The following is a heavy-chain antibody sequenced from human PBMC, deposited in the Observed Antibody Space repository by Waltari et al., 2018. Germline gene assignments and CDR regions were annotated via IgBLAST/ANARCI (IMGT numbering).Heavy chain of an antibody. CDR1: GGSLSGYY. CDR2: INHSGIT. CDR3: ARAIGFWSGFPNYYYCYYMDV. Sequence: QVQLQQWGAGLLKPSETLSLTCAVYGGSLSGYYWSWIRQPPGKGLEWIGEINHSGITIYNPSLKSRVTISVDTSKNQFSLKLSSVTAADTAVYYCARAIGFWSGFPNYYYCYYMDVWDKGTTVTVSS. D-gene: IGHD3-3*01. J-gene: IGHJ6*03. V-gene: IGHV4-34*01.